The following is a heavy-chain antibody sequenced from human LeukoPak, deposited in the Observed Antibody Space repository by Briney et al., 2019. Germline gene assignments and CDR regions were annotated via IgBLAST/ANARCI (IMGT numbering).Heavy chain of an antibody. D-gene: IGHD3-10*01. CDR2: IRYDGSNK. CDR1: GFTFSSYG. J-gene: IGHJ4*02. Sequence: GGSLRLSCAASGFTFSSYGMHWVRQSPGKGLEWVAFIRYDGSNKYCADSVKGRFTISRDNSKNTLYVQMNSLKTEDTAVYYCTTDRLARGVNPYYFDYWGQGTLVTVSS. CDR3: TTDRLARGVNPYYFDY. V-gene: IGHV3-30*02.